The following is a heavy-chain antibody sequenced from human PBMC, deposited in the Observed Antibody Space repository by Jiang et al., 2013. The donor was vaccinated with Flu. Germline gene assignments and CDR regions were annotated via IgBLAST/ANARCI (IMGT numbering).Heavy chain of an antibody. D-gene: IGHD1-26*01. CDR2: VKSKANGGTR. CDR1: GFTFTDAW. V-gene: IGHV3-15*01. CDR3: TAENSGNYYVDY. Sequence: GLVKPGGSLRLSCAASGFTFTDAWMLWVRQAPGKGLEWVGRVKSKANGGTRDYAAPVKGRFTISRDDSKNTLYLQMNSLKTADTAVYYCTAENSGNYYVDYWGQGTLVTVSS. J-gene: IGHJ4*02.